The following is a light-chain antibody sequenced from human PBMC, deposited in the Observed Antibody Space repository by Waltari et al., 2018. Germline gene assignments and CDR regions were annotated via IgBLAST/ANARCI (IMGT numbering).Light chain of an antibody. Sequence: AIRMTQSPSSFSASTGDRVTITCRASQGISSYLAWYQQKPGEAPKLLIYAASTLRSGVPSRFSGSGSVTDFTLTINCLQSEDFATYYCQQYFSYPYTFGQGTKLEIK. V-gene: IGKV1-8*01. CDR1: QGISSY. CDR2: AAS. J-gene: IGKJ2*01. CDR3: QQYFSYPYT.